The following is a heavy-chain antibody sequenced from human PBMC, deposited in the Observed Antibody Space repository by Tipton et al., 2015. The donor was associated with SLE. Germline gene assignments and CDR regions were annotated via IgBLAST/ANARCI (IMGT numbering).Heavy chain of an antibody. CDR2: INHSGST. CDR1: GGSFSGYY. J-gene: IGHJ4*02. D-gene: IGHD3-22*01. Sequence: TLSLTCAVYGGSFSGYYWSWIRQPPGKGLEWIGEINHSGSTKYNPSLKSRVTISVDTSKKQFSLKLTSVTAADTAVYYCARSLGTYYYDSTVAFWGQGTLVTVSS. V-gene: IGHV4-34*01. CDR3: ARSLGTYYYDSTVAF.